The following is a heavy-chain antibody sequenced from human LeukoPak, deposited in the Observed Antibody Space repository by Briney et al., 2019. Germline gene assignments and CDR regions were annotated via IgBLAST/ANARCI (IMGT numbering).Heavy chain of an antibody. CDR1: GFTFSNYW. J-gene: IGHJ5*02. CDR3: ARDLGQYYDTSDNWFDP. V-gene: IGHV3-74*01. D-gene: IGHD3-22*01. CDR2: INSDGINT. Sequence: GALRLSCAASGFTFSNYWMHWVRQAPGKGLVWVSRINSDGINTSYADSVKGRFTISRDNAKNTLNLQMNSLRAEDTAVYYCARDLGQYYDTSDNWFDPWGQGNLVIVSS.